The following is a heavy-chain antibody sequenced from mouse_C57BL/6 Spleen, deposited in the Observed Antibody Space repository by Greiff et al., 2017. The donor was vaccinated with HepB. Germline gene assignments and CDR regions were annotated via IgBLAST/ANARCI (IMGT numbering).Heavy chain of an antibody. CDR1: GYAFSSSW. Sequence: VQVVESGPELVKPGASVKISCKASGYAFSSSWMNWVKQRPGKGLEWIGRIYPGDGDTNYNGKFKGKATLTADKSSSTAYMQLSSLTSEDSAVYFCAREGLYYYGSSYDWYFDVWGTGTTVTVSS. J-gene: IGHJ1*03. CDR3: AREGLYYYGSSYDWYFDV. V-gene: IGHV1-82*01. D-gene: IGHD1-1*01. CDR2: IYPGDGDT.